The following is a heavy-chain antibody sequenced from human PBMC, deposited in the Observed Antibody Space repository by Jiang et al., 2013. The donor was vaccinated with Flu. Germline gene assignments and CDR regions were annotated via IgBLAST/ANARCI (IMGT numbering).Heavy chain of an antibody. V-gene: IGHV1-2*06. CDR3: ARGGSSSSGVYYYGMDV. J-gene: IGHJ6*02. CDR1: GYTFTGYY. CDR2: INPNSGGT. D-gene: IGHD6-6*01. Sequence: KPGASVKVSCKASGYTFTGYYMHWVRQAPGQGLEWMGRINPNSGGTNYAQKFQGRVTMTRDTSISTAYMELSRLRSDDTAVYYCARGGSSSSGVYYYGMDVWGQGTTVTVSS.